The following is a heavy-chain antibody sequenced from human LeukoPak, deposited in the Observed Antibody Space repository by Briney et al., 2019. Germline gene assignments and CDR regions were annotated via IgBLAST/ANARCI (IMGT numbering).Heavy chain of an antibody. Sequence: SETLSLTCTVSGGSISSSSYYWGWIRQPPGKGLEWIGSIYYSGSTYYNPSLKSRVTISVDTSKNQFSLKLSSVTAADTAVYYCARVADTAMVKSYYYYYYTDVWGKGTTVTVSS. J-gene: IGHJ6*03. D-gene: IGHD5-18*01. CDR3: ARVADTAMVKSYYYYYYTDV. V-gene: IGHV4-39*01. CDR1: GGSISSSSYY. CDR2: IYYSGST.